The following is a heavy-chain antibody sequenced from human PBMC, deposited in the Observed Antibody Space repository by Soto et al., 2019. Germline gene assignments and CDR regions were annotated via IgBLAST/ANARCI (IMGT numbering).Heavy chain of an antibody. V-gene: IGHV4-59*01. CDR2: FYYSGST. CDR1: GGSISSYY. CDR3: ARVWGGAFDI. J-gene: IGHJ3*02. Sequence: QVQLQESGPGLVKPSETLSLTCTVSGGSISSYYWSWIRQPPGKGLEWIGYFYYSGSTNYNPSLKSRVTISVDTSKNQFSLKLSSVTAADTAGYYCARVWGGAFDIWGQGTIVTVSS. D-gene: IGHD3-10*01.